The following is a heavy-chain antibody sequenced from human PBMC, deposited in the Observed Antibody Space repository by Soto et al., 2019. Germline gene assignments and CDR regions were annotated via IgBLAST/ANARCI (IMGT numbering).Heavy chain of an antibody. J-gene: IGHJ4*01. V-gene: IGHV3-66*01. CDR1: GFDVSTRS. CDR2: LYDSGST. D-gene: IGHD6-6*01. Sequence: GGSLRLSCAGSGFDVSTRSMSWVRQAQGKGPEWVSSLYDSGSTYCAGSVRGRFSISRDNSKNTLYLQMTSLRAEDTAVYFCARGVAARVSAPDFWGQGTLVTVSS. CDR3: ARGVAARVSAPDF.